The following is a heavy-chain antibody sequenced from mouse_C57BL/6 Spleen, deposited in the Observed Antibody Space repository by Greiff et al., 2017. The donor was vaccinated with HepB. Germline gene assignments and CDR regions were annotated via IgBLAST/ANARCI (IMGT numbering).Heavy chain of an antibody. CDR3: ARSDSSGYGDAMDY. V-gene: IGHV1-85*01. CDR1: GYTFTSYD. J-gene: IGHJ4*01. CDR2: IYPRDGST. Sequence: QVQLQQSGPELVKPGASVKLSCKASGYTFTSYDINWVKQRPGQGLEWIGWIYPRDGSTKYNEKFKGKATLTVDTSSSTAYMELHSLTSEDSAVYFCARSDSSGYGDAMDYWGQGTSVTVSS. D-gene: IGHD3-2*02.